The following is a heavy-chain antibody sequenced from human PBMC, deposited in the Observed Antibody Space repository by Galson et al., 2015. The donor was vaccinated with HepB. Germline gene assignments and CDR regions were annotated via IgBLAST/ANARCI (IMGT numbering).Heavy chain of an antibody. J-gene: IGHJ4*02. CDR3: ARDTGRYFDWLLDYFDY. CDR1: GFTCRSYA. Sequence: SLRLSCAASGFTCRSYAIQWVRQAPGKGLELVAVISYDGSNKYYADSVKGRFTISRDNHKNTLYLQMNSLRAEETAVYYCARDTGRYFDWLLDYFDYWGQGTLVTVSS. V-gene: IGHV3-30*04. CDR2: ISYDGSNK. D-gene: IGHD3-9*01.